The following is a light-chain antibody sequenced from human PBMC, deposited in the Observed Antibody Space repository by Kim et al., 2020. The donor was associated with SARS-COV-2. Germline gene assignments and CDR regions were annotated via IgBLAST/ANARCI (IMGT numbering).Light chain of an antibody. CDR1: SLRNYY. J-gene: IGLJ3*02. CDR2: GKD. Sequence: ALGQKIRITCQGDSLRNYYASWYQQKAGQAPLLVIYGKDNRPTGIPDRFSGSSSGDTASLTITGTQAEDEADYYCTSRDSSSNPLVFGGGTRLTVL. CDR3: TSRDSSSNPLV. V-gene: IGLV3-19*01.